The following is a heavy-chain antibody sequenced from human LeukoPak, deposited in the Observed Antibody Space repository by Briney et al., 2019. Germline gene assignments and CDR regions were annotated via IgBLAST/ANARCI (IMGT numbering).Heavy chain of an antibody. CDR2: IYHSGST. Sequence: SETLSLTCTVSGYSISSGYYWGWIRQPPGKGLEWIGSIYHSGSTYYNPSLKSRVTISVDTSKNQFSLKLSSVTAADTAVYYCAKTMVRGVMRWFDPWGQGTLVTVSS. V-gene: IGHV4-38-2*02. J-gene: IGHJ5*02. CDR1: GYSISSGYY. D-gene: IGHD3-10*01. CDR3: AKTMVRGVMRWFDP.